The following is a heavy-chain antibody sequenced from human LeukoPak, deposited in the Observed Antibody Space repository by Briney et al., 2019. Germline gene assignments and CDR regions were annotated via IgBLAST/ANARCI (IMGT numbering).Heavy chain of an antibody. CDR2: VYPGDSDT. V-gene: IGHV5-51*01. Sequence: GESLKISCKGSGYTFNTYWIAWVRQMPGKSLEYMGIVYPGDSDTRYSPSFQGQVTISADKSITTAFLQLSSLKASDTAMYYCARRPDATSGFDFWGQGTLVAVSS. CDR3: ARRPDATSGFDF. D-gene: IGHD2-15*01. CDR1: GYTFNTYW. J-gene: IGHJ4*02.